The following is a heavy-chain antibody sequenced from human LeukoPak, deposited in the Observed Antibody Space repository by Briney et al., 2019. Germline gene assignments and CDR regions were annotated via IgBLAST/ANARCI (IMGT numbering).Heavy chain of an antibody. J-gene: IGHJ4*02. V-gene: IGHV3-15*01. CDR3: TTDDVTVVRGVIITDYFDY. CDR2: IKSKTDGGTT. D-gene: IGHD3-10*01. CDR1: GFTFSNAW. Sequence: GGSLRLSCAASGFTFSNAWMSWVRQAPGKGLEWVGRIKSKTDGGTTDYAAPVKGRFTISRDDSKNTLYLQMNSLKTEDTAVYYCTTDDVTVVRGVIITDYFDYWGQGTLVTVSS.